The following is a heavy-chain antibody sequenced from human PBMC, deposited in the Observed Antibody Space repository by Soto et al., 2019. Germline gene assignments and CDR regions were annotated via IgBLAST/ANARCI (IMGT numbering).Heavy chain of an antibody. V-gene: IGHV4-59*08. CDR3: ARPKGVAPAVWYFDL. CDR1: GDYVTSHY. J-gene: IGHJ2*01. Sequence: QVQLQESGPGLVKPSETLSLTCTVSGDYVTSHYWSWIRQPPGKGLEWIGYVYHSEKTDSSPSLKGRVTISVDTSKNQISLSLTSVTAADPAIYYCARPKGVAPAVWYFDLWGRGTLVTVSS. CDR2: VYHSEKT. D-gene: IGHD2-8*01.